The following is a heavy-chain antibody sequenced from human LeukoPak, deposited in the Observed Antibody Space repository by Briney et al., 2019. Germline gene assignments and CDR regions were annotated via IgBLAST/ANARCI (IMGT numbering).Heavy chain of an antibody. Sequence: SQTLSLTCTVSGGSISSGGYYWSWIRQHPGKGLEWIGYIYYSGSTYYNPSLKSRVTISVDTSKNQFSLKLSSVTAADTAGYYCAREETYGSGSYVDYWGQGTLVTVSS. D-gene: IGHD3-10*01. J-gene: IGHJ4*02. CDR2: IYYSGST. CDR3: AREETYGSGSYVDY. CDR1: GGSISSGGYY. V-gene: IGHV4-31*03.